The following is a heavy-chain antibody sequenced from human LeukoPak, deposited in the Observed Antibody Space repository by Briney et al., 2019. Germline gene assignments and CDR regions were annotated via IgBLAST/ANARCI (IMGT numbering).Heavy chain of an antibody. CDR1: GGSISSYY. CDR2: IYYSGST. V-gene: IGHV4-59*01. Sequence: SESLSVTCTVSGGSISSYYWSWIRQPPGQGLEWIGYIYYSGSTNYNPPHKRRVTISVDTSTNQFFLKLSSVTAADTAVYYCARGDSSGWYPFDYWGQGTLVTVSS. D-gene: IGHD6-19*01. J-gene: IGHJ4*02. CDR3: ARGDSSGWYPFDY.